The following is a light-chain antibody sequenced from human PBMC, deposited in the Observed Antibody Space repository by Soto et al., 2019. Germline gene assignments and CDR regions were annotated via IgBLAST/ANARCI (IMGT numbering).Light chain of an antibody. CDR2: EAN. Sequence: NFMLTQPHSLSESPGKTVTISCTRSSGSIVSNSVHWYQQRPGRFPTIVIYEANQRPSGVPDRFSGSIDSSSNSASLTISGLKTEDEADYYCQSFDSTNVVFGGGTQLTVL. CDR1: SGSIVSNS. J-gene: IGLJ2*01. V-gene: IGLV6-57*01. CDR3: QSFDSTNVV.